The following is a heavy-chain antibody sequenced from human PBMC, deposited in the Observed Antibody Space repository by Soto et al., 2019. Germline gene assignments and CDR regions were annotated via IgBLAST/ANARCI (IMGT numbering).Heavy chain of an antibody. CDR2: INHSGST. CDR3: ARGGYCSGGSCSGWFGY. D-gene: IGHD2-15*01. Sequence: QVQLQQWGAGLLKPSETLSLTCAVYGGSFSGYFWSWIRQPPGKGLEWIGEINHSGSTNYNPSLKSRVTISVDTSKNQFSLKLSSVTAADTAVYYCARGGYCSGGSCSGWFGYWGQGTLVTVSS. CDR1: GGSFSGYF. J-gene: IGHJ4*02. V-gene: IGHV4-34*01.